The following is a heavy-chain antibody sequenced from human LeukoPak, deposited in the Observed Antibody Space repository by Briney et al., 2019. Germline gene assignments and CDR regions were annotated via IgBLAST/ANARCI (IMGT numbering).Heavy chain of an antibody. CDR3: AKGGPEASAGLSWFDP. J-gene: IGHJ5*02. CDR2: IYYSGST. V-gene: IGHV4-39*07. D-gene: IGHD1-14*01. Sequence: SETLSLTCIVSGGSISSNNYYWGWIRQPPGKGLEWIGTIYYSGSTYYNPSLKSRVTISVDTSKNQFSLKLTSVTAADTAVYYCAKGGPEASAGLSWFDPWGQGTLVTVSS. CDR1: GGSISSNNYY.